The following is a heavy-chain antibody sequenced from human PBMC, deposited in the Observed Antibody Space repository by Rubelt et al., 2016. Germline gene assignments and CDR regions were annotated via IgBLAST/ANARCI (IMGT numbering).Heavy chain of an antibody. CDR2: IHYSGVT. D-gene: IGHD3-10*01. Sequence: QTLALTCTVSGGSVSSINYYWSWIRHHPGKGLEWIGHIHYSGVTHYSPPLKRRVTISVDTSTDQFSLELSSVTAADTAVYYCARLWFGDPSLTFYGMDVWGQGTTVTVSS. CDR3: ARLWFGDPSLTFYGMDV. V-gene: IGHV4-31*03. J-gene: IGHJ6*02. CDR1: GGSVSSINYY.